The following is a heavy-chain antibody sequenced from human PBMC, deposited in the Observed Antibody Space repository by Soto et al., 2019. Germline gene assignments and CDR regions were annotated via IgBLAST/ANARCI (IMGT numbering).Heavy chain of an antibody. D-gene: IGHD1-26*01. Sequence: GASVKVSCKAPGYTFTGYYMHWVRQAPGQGLEWMGWINPNSGGTNYAQKFQGWVTMTRDTSISTAYMELSRLRSDDTAVYYCARQGAGELLSFEFDPWGQGTLVTVSS. V-gene: IGHV1-2*04. CDR2: INPNSGGT. CDR1: GYTFTGYY. J-gene: IGHJ5*02. CDR3: ARQGAGELLSFEFDP.